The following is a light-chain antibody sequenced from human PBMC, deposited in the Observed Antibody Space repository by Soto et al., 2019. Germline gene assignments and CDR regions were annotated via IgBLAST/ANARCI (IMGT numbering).Light chain of an antibody. CDR2: GAS. CDR3: QQYKSWPPIT. V-gene: IGKV3-15*01. J-gene: IGKJ5*01. Sequence: EIVMTQSPATLSVSPWEIAALSCMASQSVSSNLAWYQQKPGQAPRLLIYGASTRATGAPPRFSGGGSGTEFTLTISSLQSEDSAIYYCQQYKSWPPITFGQGTRLEIK. CDR1: QSVSSN.